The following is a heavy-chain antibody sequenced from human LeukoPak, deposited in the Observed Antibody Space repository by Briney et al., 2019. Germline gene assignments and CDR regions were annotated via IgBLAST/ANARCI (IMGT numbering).Heavy chain of an antibody. CDR3: ARSGTHRVYYYGSGGRNERDWFDP. J-gene: IGHJ5*02. D-gene: IGHD3-10*01. CDR2: INHSGST. CDR1: GGSISSYY. Sequence: SETLSLTCTVSGGSISSYYWSWIRQPPGKGLEWIGEINHSGSTNYNPSLKSRVTISVDTSKNQFSLKLSSVTAADTAVYYCARSGTHRVYYYGSGGRNERDWFDPWGQGTLVTVSS. V-gene: IGHV4-34*01.